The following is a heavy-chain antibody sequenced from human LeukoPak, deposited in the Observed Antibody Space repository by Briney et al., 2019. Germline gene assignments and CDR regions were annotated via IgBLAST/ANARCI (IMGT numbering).Heavy chain of an antibody. CDR2: IYIAGNT. Sequence: PGGSLRLSCEASGFNVSANYMSWVRQAPGKGLEWVSVIYIAGNTYYTDSVKGRFTISRDNSKNTLCFQMNSLRAEDTAVYYCARAFSNYYHMDVWGKGTTVIVSS. V-gene: IGHV3-66*02. CDR3: ARAFSNYYHMDV. CDR1: GFNVSANY. J-gene: IGHJ6*03.